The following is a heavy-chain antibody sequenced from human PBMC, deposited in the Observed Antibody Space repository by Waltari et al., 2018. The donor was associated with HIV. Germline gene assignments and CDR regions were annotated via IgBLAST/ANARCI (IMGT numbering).Heavy chain of an antibody. J-gene: IGHJ4*02. D-gene: IGHD3-22*01. Sequence: EVQLLESGGGLVQPGGSLRLSCAASGFTFSSYAMSWVRQAPGKGLEWVSALSGSSASTYYADSVKGRFTISRDNSKNTLYLQMNRLRADDTAVYYCAKDSNYDSSGPIDYWGQGTLVTVSS. CDR1: GFTFSSYA. CDR3: AKDSNYDSSGPIDY. CDR2: LSGSSAST. V-gene: IGHV3-23*01.